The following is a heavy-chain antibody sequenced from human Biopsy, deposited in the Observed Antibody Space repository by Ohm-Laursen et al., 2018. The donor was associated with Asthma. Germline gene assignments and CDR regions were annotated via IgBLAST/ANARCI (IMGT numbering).Heavy chain of an antibody. CDR2: ISFDGSNK. CDR3: VRWRSGYPDHYSDF. D-gene: IGHD2-21*01. V-gene: IGHV3-30*03. CDR1: GFTFSNYG. Sequence: SLRLSCAASGFTFSNYGMHWVRQAPGKGLDWVAVISFDGSNKDFADSVKGRFTISRDNSKNTLDLQMNSLRGDDTAVYYCVRWRSGYPDHYSDFWGLGTLVTVSS. J-gene: IGHJ4*02.